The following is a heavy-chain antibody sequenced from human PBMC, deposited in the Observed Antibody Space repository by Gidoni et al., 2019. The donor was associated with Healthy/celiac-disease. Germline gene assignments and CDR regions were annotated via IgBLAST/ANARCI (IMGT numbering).Heavy chain of an antibody. CDR2: IWYDGSNK. CDR1: GFTFSSYG. V-gene: IGHV3-33*01. J-gene: IGHJ6*03. D-gene: IGHD6-13*01. CDR3: ARVNSSSWYYYYYYYMDV. Sequence: QPGRSLRLSCAASGFTFSSYGMHWVRQAPGKGLEWVAVIWYDGSNKYYADSVKGRFTISRDNSKNTLYLQMNSLRAEDTAVYYCARVNSSSWYYYYYYYMDVWGKGTTVTVSS.